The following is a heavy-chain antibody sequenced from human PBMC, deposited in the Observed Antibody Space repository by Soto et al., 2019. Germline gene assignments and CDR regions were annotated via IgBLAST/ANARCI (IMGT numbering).Heavy chain of an antibody. D-gene: IGHD6-19*01. CDR3: ARPGRRIAVAAPADDAFDI. Sequence: PGESLKICCKGSGYSFTSYWIGWVRQMPGKGLEWRGIIYPGDSDTRYSPSFQGQVTSSADKSISTAYLQGSSLRASDTAVYYCARPGRRIAVAAPADDAFDIWGQGTMVTVSS. V-gene: IGHV5-51*01. CDR1: GYSFTSYW. CDR2: IYPGDSDT. J-gene: IGHJ3*02.